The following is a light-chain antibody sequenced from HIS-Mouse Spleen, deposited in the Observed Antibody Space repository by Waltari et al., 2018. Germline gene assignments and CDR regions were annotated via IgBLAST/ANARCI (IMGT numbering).Light chain of an antibody. CDR1: SSDVGGYNY. CDR2: EVS. CDR3: SSYAGSNNFVV. Sequence: QSALTQPPSASGSPGQPVTISCTGTSSDVGGYNYVSRYQQHPGKAPKPMIYEVSKRPSGVPDRFSGSKSGNTASLTVSGLQAEDEADYYCSSYAGSNNFVVFGGGTKLTVL. J-gene: IGLJ2*01. V-gene: IGLV2-8*01.